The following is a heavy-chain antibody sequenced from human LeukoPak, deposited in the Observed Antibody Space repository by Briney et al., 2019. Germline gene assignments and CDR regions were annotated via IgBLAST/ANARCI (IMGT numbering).Heavy chain of an antibody. CDR3: ASSPSYIRY. D-gene: IGHD1-14*01. CDR2: INPNSGDT. V-gene: IGHV1-2*02. CDR1: GYTFTDYY. J-gene: IGHJ4*02. Sequence: ASVKVSCKASGYTFTDYYIRWVRQAPGQGLEWMGWINPNSGDTNYAQNFQGRVTMTRDTSISTAYMELSRLTSDDTAVYYCASSPSYIRYWGQGTLVTVSS.